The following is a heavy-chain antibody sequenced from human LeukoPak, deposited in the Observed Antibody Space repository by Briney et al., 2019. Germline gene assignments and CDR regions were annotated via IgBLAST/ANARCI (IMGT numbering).Heavy chain of an antibody. V-gene: IGHV4-59*01. CDR3: ARAGYSYGYYYYYYMDV. J-gene: IGHJ6*03. CDR1: GGSISSYY. D-gene: IGHD5-18*01. CDR2: IYYCGST. Sequence: SETLSLTCTVSGGSISSYYCSWIRQPPGKGLEWIGYIYYCGSTNYNPSLKSRVTISVDTSKNQFSLKLSSVTAADTAVYYCARAGYSYGYYYYYYMDVWGKGTTVTVSS.